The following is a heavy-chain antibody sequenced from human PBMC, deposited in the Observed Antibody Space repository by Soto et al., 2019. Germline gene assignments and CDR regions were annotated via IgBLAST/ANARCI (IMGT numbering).Heavy chain of an antibody. CDR3: ARDRGYSSYDY. CDR2: IKEDGSEK. J-gene: IGHJ4*02. Sequence: PGVSLRLSCAASGFTFSSSWMNWGRQAPGKGLEWVAGIKEDGSEKYYVDIVKGRFTISRDNVENSLYLQMNSLRGEDSAVYFCARDRGYSSYDYWGLGTLVTVSS. CDR1: GFTFSSSW. V-gene: IGHV3-7*01. D-gene: IGHD5-18*01.